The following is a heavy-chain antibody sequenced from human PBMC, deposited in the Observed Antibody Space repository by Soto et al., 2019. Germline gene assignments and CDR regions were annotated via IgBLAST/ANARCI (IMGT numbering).Heavy chain of an antibody. V-gene: IGHV1-8*01. Sequence: QVHLVQSGAEVRKPGASVKVSCKASGYTFTSYDINWVRQATGQGLEWMGWMNPNSGNTAYAQKFRGRVAVTRNTSISTAHMGLSSLRSEDTAVYYFARERTRGFAPWGQGTLVTVSS. J-gene: IGHJ5*02. CDR2: MNPNSGNT. CDR1: GYTFTSYD. CDR3: ARERTRGFAP.